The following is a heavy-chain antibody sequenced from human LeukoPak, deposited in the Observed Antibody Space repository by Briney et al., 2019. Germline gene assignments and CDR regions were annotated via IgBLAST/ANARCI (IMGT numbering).Heavy chain of an antibody. CDR1: GFTFSSYA. V-gene: IGHV3-23*01. J-gene: IGHJ3*01. CDR3: ARGSDKDYGDYAL. CDR2: FGGSGGTT. Sequence: QPGGSLRLSCAASGFTFSSYAMSWVRQAPGKGLEWVSAFGGSGGTTYYADSAKGRFTISRDNSKNTLYLQMNTLRAEDTALYYCARGSDKDYGDYALWGQGTMVTVSS. D-gene: IGHD4-17*01.